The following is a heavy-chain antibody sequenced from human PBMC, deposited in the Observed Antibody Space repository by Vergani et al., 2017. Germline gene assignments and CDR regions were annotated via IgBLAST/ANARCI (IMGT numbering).Heavy chain of an antibody. Sequence: QVQLVQPGAEVKKPGASVKVSCKASGYTFTGYYMHWVRQAPGQGLEWMGWINPNSGGTNYAQKFQGRVTMTRDTSISTAYMELSRLRSDDTAVYYCARDYYDSSGYLAWFDPWGQGTLVTVSS. D-gene: IGHD3-22*01. CDR2: INPNSGGT. V-gene: IGHV1-2*02. CDR3: ARDYYDSSGYLAWFDP. J-gene: IGHJ5*02. CDR1: GYTFTGYY.